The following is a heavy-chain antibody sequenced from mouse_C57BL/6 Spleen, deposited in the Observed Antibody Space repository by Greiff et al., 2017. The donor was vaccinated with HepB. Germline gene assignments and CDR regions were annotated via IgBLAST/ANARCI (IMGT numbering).Heavy chain of an antibody. CDR2: ISSGGSYT. V-gene: IGHV5-6*02. CDR1: GFTFSSYG. D-gene: IGHD1-1*01. Sequence: DVKLVESGGDLVKPGGSLKLSCAASGFTFSSYGMSWVRQTPDKRLEWVATISSGGSYTYYPDSVKGRFTISRDNAKNTLYLQMSSLKSEDTAMYYCARDGSPFDYWGQGTTLTVSS. CDR3: ARDGSPFDY. J-gene: IGHJ2*01.